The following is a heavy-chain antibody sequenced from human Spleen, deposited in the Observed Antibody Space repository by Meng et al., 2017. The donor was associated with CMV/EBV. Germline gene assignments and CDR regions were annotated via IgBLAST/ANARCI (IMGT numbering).Heavy chain of an antibody. CDR3: ARGGMAMTLDY. V-gene: IGHV3-48*04. CDR1: GFTFSTYA. Sequence: LSLTCAASGFTFSTYAMNWVRQAPGKGLEWLSHITTGSVTVYYADSVKGRCTSSRDDATNSLYLHMNSLRAEDTAVYYCARGGMAMTLDYWGQGTLVTVSS. J-gene: IGHJ4*02. D-gene: IGHD2-21*02. CDR2: ITTGSVTV.